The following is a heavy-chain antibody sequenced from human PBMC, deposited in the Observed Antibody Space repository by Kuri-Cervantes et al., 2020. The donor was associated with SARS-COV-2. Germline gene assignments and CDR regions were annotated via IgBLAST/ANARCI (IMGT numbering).Heavy chain of an antibody. V-gene: IGHV1-18*01. Sequence: ASVKVSCKASGYTFTSYGISWVRQAPGQGLEWMGWISAYNGNTDYAQKLQGRVTMTTDTSTSTAYMELRSLRSDDTAVYYCARDPPSPYCSGGSCRTDVWGQGTTVTVSS. CDR3: ARDPPSPYCSGGSCRTDV. CDR1: GYTFTSYG. CDR2: ISAYNGNT. J-gene: IGHJ6*02. D-gene: IGHD2-15*01.